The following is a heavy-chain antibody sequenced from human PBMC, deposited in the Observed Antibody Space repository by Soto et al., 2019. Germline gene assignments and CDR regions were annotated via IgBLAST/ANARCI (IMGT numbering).Heavy chain of an antibody. D-gene: IGHD3-16*01. CDR2: ISYTGANQ. CDR1: GFIFSTYA. V-gene: IGHV3-30-3*01. Sequence: GRSLRLSCDASGFIFSTYALHLFRQAPEKELEWVAFISYTGANQYYADSVKGRFTVSRDNSKNIASLQMTSLKPEDSAVYYCVIVSFLYRRGGYYVFCGPGTLVTVFS. CDR3: VIVSFLYRRGGYYVF. J-gene: IGHJ4*02.